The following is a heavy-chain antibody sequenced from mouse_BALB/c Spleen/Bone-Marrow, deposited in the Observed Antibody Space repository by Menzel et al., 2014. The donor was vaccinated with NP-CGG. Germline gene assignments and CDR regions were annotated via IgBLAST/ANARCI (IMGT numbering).Heavy chain of an antibody. CDR2: INPYNGDT. D-gene: IGHD2-4*01. V-gene: IGHV1-20*02. Sequence: EGQLQQSGPELVKPGASVKISCKASGYSFTGYFMNWVMQSHGKSLEWIGRINPYNGDTFYNQKFKGKATLTVDKSSSTAHMELRSLASEDAAVYYCARSGDYDGFAYRGQGTLVTVSA. CDR3: ARSGDYDGFAY. CDR1: GYSFTGYF. J-gene: IGHJ3*01.